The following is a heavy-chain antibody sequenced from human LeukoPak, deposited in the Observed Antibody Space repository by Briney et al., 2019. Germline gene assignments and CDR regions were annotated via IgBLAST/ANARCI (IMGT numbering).Heavy chain of an antibody. Sequence: PSETLSLTCTVSGGSISSHYWSWIRQPPGKGLEWVGYIYYSGSTNYNPSLKSRVTISVDTSKNQFSLKLSPVTAADTAVYYCARDGYDAFDIWGQGTMVTVSS. J-gene: IGHJ3*02. V-gene: IGHV4-59*11. CDR3: ARDGYDAFDI. CDR2: IYYSGST. D-gene: IGHD5-18*01. CDR1: GGSISSHY.